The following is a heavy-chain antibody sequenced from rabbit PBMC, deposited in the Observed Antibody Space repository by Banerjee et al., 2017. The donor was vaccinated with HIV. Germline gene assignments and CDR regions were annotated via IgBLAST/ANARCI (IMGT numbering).Heavy chain of an antibody. Sequence: QEQLVESGGGLVKPEGSLTLTCTASGFSFSNNYWICWVRQAPGKGLEWIACIYAGSSGSTYYASWVNGRFTISRSTSLNTVDLKMTSLTAADTATYFCARGWNLWGQGTLVTVS. CDR2: IYAGSSGST. CDR3: ARGWNL. CDR1: GFSFSNNYW. J-gene: IGHJ4*01. V-gene: IGHV1S45*01.